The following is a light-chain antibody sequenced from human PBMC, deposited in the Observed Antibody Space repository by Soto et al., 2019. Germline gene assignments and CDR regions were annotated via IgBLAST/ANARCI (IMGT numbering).Light chain of an antibody. CDR2: DST. CDR3: QSYDSSLSGYV. CDR1: SAHIGAGYD. Sequence: QAALTQPPSLSRAPGQRGPPSCPRRSAHIGAGYDVHWYQQLPGAAPKLLIYDSTNRPSGVPDRFSGSKSGTSASLAITGLQAEDEADYYCQSYDSSLSGYVFGTGTKVTVL. V-gene: IGLV1-40*01. J-gene: IGLJ1*01.